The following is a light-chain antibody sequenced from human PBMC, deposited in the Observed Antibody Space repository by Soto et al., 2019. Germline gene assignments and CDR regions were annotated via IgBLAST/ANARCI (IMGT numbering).Light chain of an antibody. CDR1: QSVDSNF. Sequence: LVLTQSPGTLSLSPGERATLSCRASQSVDSNFLAWYQQKPGQAPRLLIYGASSRATGIPDRFSGGGSGTDFTLTISRLEPEDLAVYYCQLGVTFGGGTKVEIK. V-gene: IGKV3-20*01. CDR2: GAS. CDR3: QLGVT. J-gene: IGKJ4*01.